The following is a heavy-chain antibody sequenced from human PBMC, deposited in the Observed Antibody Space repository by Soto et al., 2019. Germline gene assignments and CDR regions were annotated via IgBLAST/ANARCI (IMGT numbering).Heavy chain of an antibody. CDR2: INSAGSII. V-gene: IGHV3-48*01. CDR1: GFTPSRLS. D-gene: IGHD3-3*01. CDR3: ATGTDFVSLVNPNHALEI. Sequence: EVQLVQSGGALVQPGGSLRLSCAASGFTPSRLSMNWVRQAPGKGLEWISYINSAGSIIYYADSVKGRFTISRDNAKNSLYLQMNSLRAEDTAVYYCATGTDFVSLVNPNHALEIWGQGTMVTVSS. J-gene: IGHJ3*02.